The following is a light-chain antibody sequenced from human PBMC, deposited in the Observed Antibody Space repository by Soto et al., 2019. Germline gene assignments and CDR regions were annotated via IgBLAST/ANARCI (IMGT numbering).Light chain of an antibody. CDR1: QSVLYSSNNKNY. V-gene: IGKV4-1*01. CDR3: QQYYSTLLT. J-gene: IGKJ4*01. Sequence: DIVMTQSPDSLAVSLGERATINSKSSQSVLYSSNNKNYLAWYQQKPGQPPKLLIYWASTRESGVPDRFSGSGSGTDFTLTISSLQAGDVAVYYCQQYYSTLLTFGGGTKVEIK. CDR2: WAS.